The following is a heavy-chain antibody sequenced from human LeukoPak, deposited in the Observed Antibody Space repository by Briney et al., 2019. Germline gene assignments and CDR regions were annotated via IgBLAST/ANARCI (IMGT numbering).Heavy chain of an antibody. D-gene: IGHD6-13*01. CDR1: GDSVSSNSAS. V-gene: IGHV6-1*01. CDR2: TFYRSKWYT. Sequence: SQSLSLTFAISGDSVSSNSASWNWIRQSTSRGLEWLGRTFYRSKWYTDYPVSVKSRITINADASKNQFSLQLNSVTPEDTAVYYCARGIAEAGTRYFDPWGQGTLVTVSS. CDR3: ARGIAEAGTRYFDP. J-gene: IGHJ5*02.